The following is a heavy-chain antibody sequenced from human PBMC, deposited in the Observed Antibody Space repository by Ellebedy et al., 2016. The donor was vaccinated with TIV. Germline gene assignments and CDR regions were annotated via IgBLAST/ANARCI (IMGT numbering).Heavy chain of an antibody. CDR1: GFSFSDHY. CDR3: AKDSGRRRSWDNDY. CDR2: ISTSSSHT. J-gene: IGHJ4*02. Sequence: GESLKISCAASGFSFSDHYMSWIRQAPGKGLEWISFISTSSSHTNYADSVKGRFTISRDNSRNTLYLQMNSLRAEDTAIYYCAKDSGRRRSWDNDYWGQGTLVTVSS. D-gene: IGHD3-10*01. V-gene: IGHV3-11*03.